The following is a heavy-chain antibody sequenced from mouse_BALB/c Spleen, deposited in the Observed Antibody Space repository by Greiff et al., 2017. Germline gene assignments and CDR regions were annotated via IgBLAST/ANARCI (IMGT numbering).Heavy chain of an antibody. D-gene: IGHD3-1*01. CDR2: INPSNGGT. CDR3: TRISSGFYYAMDY. Sequence: QVQLKQPGAELVKPGASVKLSCKASGYTFTSYYMYWVKQRPGQGLEWIGGINPSNGGTNFNEKFKSKATLTVDKSSSTAYMQLSSLTSEDSAVYYCTRISSGFYYAMDYWGQGTSVTVSS. V-gene: IGHV1S81*02. CDR1: GYTFTSYY. J-gene: IGHJ4*01.